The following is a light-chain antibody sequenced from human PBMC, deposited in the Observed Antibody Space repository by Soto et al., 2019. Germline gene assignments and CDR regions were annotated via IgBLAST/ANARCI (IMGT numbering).Light chain of an antibody. CDR2: GAS. CDR1: QSVSSN. J-gene: IGKJ1*01. CDR3: QHYNTWPRT. Sequence: EIVMTQSPATLSVSPGERATLSCSASQSVSSNLAWYQQKPGQAPRVLIYGASTRATGIPARFSGSGSGTELTLTISSLKSEDFGVYYCQHYNTWPRTFGQGTKVEIK. V-gene: IGKV3-15*01.